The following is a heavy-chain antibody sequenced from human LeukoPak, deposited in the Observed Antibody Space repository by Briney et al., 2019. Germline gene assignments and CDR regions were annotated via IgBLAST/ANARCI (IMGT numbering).Heavy chain of an antibody. D-gene: IGHD3-10*01. Sequence: GGSLRLSCAASGFTFSSYSMNWVRQAPGKGLEWVSYISSSSSTIYYADSVKGRFTISRDNAKNSLYLQMNSLRAGDTAFYYCAKSSGDSYFDYWGQGTLVTVSS. J-gene: IGHJ4*02. CDR1: GFTFSSYS. CDR2: ISSSSSTI. V-gene: IGHV3-48*04. CDR3: AKSSGDSYFDY.